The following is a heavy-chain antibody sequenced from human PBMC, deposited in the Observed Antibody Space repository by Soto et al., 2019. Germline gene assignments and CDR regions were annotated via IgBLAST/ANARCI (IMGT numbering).Heavy chain of an antibody. CDR1: VGTLSSYA. CDR3: AREVGTGAFDI. Sequence: ASVKFSCQASVGTLSSYAISWVRQAPGQGLEWMGGIIRIFGTANYSQKFQGRVTITADESTSTAYMELSRLRSEDTAVYYCAREVGTGAFDIWGQGTMVTVSS. D-gene: IGHD2-21*02. CDR2: IIRIFGTA. J-gene: IGHJ3*02. V-gene: IGHV1-69*13.